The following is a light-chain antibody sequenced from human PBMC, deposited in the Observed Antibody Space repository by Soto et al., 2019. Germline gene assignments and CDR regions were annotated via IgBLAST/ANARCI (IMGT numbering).Light chain of an antibody. CDR3: QQYHSYSLT. Sequence: DIQMTQSPYSLSASVGDSENITCRASQSISSWLAWYQQKPGKAPKLLIYKASSLEGGVPSRFSGSGSGTDFTLTISSLQPDDFATYYCQQYHSYSLTFGGGTKVDIK. CDR2: KAS. J-gene: IGKJ4*01. V-gene: IGKV1-5*03. CDR1: QSISSW.